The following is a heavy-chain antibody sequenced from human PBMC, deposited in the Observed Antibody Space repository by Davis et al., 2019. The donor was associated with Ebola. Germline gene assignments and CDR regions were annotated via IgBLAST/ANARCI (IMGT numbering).Heavy chain of an antibody. Sequence: GESLKISCTASGFTFGDYAMNWVRQAPGKGLEWVGFIRSKAYGGKTQYAASVKGRFTISRDDSNNIAYMQMNSLKTEDTAVYYCARDLKQPRPSYYYGMDVWGQGTTVTVSS. V-gene: IGHV3-49*04. CDR3: ARDLKQPRPSYYYGMDV. CDR1: GFTFGDYA. J-gene: IGHJ6*02. D-gene: IGHD6-6*01. CDR2: IRSKAYGGKT.